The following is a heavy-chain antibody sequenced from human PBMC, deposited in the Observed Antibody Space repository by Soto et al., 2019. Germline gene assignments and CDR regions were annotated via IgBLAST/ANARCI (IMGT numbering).Heavy chain of an antibody. V-gene: IGHV6-1*01. CDR2: TYYRSKWYD. CDR1: GDSVSSKSVA. J-gene: IGHJ5*01. D-gene: IGHD2-8*01. CDR3: ARLIGNSWLDS. Sequence: LQTLSLTCVIFGDSVSSKSVAWNWIRQSPSRGLEWLGRTYYRSKWYDDYAVSVKSRITINPDTSKNQFSLQLNSVTPDDTAVYYCARLIGNSWLDSWGQGTLVTVSS.